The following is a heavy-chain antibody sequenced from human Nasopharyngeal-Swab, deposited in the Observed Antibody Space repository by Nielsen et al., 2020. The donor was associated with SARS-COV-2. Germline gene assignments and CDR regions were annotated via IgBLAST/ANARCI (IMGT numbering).Heavy chain of an antibody. D-gene: IGHD3-22*01. CDR3: LRGDRRDY. J-gene: IGHJ4*02. CDR1: GFSFSTYT. Sequence: GESLKISCAASGFSFSTYTMNWVRQAPGKGLEWLSSISSDSGAKYHVDSVKGRFTISRDNAKNSLYLEMNSLRAEDTAVYYCLRGDRRDYWGPGTLVIVSS. CDR2: ISSDSGAK. V-gene: IGHV3-21*01.